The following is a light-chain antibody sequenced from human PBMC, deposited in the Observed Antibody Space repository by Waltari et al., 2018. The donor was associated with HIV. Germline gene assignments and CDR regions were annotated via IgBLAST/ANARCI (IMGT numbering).Light chain of an antibody. V-gene: IGKV4-1*01. J-gene: IGKJ2*01. CDR2: WAS. CDR1: QSVFYSSNNKNS. Sequence: DIVMTQSPDSLAVSLGARATINCKSSQSVFYSSNNKNSLAWYQQKPGQPPTLLIYWASTRNSGVPDRFSGSGSGTDFTLTISSLQAEDVAVYYCQQYYSTPYTFGQGTKLGIK. CDR3: QQYYSTPYT.